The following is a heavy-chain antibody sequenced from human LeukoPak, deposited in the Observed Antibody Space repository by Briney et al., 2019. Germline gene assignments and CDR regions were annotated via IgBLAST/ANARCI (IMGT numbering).Heavy chain of an antibody. CDR2: ISSSGSTI. J-gene: IGHJ4*02. D-gene: IGHD5-18*01. CDR3: ARDPIQLWSFDY. CDR1: GFTFSDYF. V-gene: IGHV3-11*01. Sequence: GGSLRLSCAASGFTFSDYFMTWIRQAPGKGLEWVSYISSSGSTIYYSDSVKGRFTISRDNAKNSLYLQMNSLRPEDTAVYYCARDPIQLWSFDYWGQGTLVTASS.